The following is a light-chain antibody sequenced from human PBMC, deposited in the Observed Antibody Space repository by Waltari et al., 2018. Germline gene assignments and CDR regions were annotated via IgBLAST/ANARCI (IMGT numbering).Light chain of an antibody. CDR1: SSDSGAYEY. V-gene: IGLV2-14*03. Sequence: SALTQPDSVSGSPGQSITISCSGISSDSGAYEYVSWYQQHPGKAPKVIIYVVINRPSGVSDRFSGSKSGSSASLTISGLQAEDEADYYCSSFTSSTTGIFGGGTKLTVL. CDR2: VVI. J-gene: IGLJ2*01. CDR3: SSFTSSTTGI.